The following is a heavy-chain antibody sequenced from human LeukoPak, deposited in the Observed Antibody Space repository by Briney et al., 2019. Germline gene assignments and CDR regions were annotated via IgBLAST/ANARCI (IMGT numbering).Heavy chain of an antibody. D-gene: IGHD1-26*01. CDR3: ARREVVGATAFDY. CDR1: GYSFTSYW. V-gene: IGHV5-10-1*01. Sequence: GESLKISCKGSGYSFTSYWINWVRQMPGKGLEWMGTIDPSDSYTNYSPAFQGHVTMSSVKSISTAYLQWSSLKASDIAVYYCARREVVGATAFDYWGQGTLVTVSS. CDR2: IDPSDSYT. J-gene: IGHJ4*02.